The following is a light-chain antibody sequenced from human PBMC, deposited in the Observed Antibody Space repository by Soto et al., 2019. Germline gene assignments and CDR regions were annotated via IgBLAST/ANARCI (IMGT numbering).Light chain of an antibody. CDR2: AAS. CDR3: QQSYSNTWT. V-gene: IGKV1-39*01. Sequence: DIHMTQSPSSLSASVGHMFTITCRASQSISSYLNWYQQKPGQAPKLLIYAASSLQSGVPSRFSGSGYGTDLTLTISSLQTEDFETYYCQQSYSNTWTFGHGTKVDIK. J-gene: IGKJ1*01. CDR1: QSISSY.